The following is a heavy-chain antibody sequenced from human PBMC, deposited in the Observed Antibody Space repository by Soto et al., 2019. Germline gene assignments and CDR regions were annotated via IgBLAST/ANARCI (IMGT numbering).Heavy chain of an antibody. Sequence: PGGSLILSCAASGFTFSSYAMSWVRQAPGKGLEWVSTLSGGGGSTYYADSVKGRFTISRDNSKNTLYLQMNSLRAEDTAVYCCAKWGGYGSGSYYYHYYGMDVWGQGTTVTVSS. V-gene: IGHV3-23*01. CDR3: AKWGGYGSGSYYYHYYGMDV. CDR1: GFTFSSYA. J-gene: IGHJ6*02. CDR2: LSGGGGST. D-gene: IGHD3-10*01.